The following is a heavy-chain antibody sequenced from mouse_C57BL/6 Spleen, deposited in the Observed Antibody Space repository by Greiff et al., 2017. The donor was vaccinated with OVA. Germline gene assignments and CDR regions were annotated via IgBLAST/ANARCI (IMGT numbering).Heavy chain of an antibody. CDR3: ARWLPEGYFDY. CDR1: GYSITSGYY. Sequence: EVKLEESGPGLVKPSQSLSLTCSVTGYSITSGYYWNWIRQFPGNKLEWMGYISYDGSNNYNLSLKNRISITRDTSKNQFFLKLNSVTTEDTATYYCARWLPEGYFDYWGQGTTLTVSS. J-gene: IGHJ2*01. CDR2: ISYDGSN. V-gene: IGHV3-6*01. D-gene: IGHD2-3*01.